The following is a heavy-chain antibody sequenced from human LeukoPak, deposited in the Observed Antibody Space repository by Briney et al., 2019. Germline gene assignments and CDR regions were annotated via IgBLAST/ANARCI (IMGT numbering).Heavy chain of an antibody. CDR2: ISGSGDRT. CDR3: AKEEEVPVAFRPWKLIDY. Sequence: GTLSLTCAVSGGSISSSNWWSWVRQAPGKGLEWVSAISGSGDRTYYTDSVEGRFTISRDNSKNTLYLQMNSLRAEDTAMYYCAKEEEVPVAFRPWKLIDYWGQGVLVTVSS. J-gene: IGHJ4*02. CDR1: GGSISSSN. D-gene: IGHD2-2*01. V-gene: IGHV3-23*01.